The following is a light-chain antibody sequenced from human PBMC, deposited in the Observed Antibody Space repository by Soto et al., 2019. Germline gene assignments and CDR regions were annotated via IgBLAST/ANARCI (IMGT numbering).Light chain of an antibody. J-gene: IGLJ3*02. CDR2: EVA. Sequence: QSVLTQPASVSGSPGQSITISCSGSGSDIGTYNFVSWYQHHPGRAPKLIISEVANRPSGVSDRFSGSKSGSLASLTISGLQADDEADYYCSSYTNTGTLVVFGVGTKLTVL. CDR1: GSDIGTYNF. CDR3: SSYTNTGTLVV. V-gene: IGLV2-14*01.